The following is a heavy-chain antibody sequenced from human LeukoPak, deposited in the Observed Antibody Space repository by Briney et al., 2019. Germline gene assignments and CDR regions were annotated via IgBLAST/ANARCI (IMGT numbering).Heavy chain of an antibody. CDR2: IRYDGSNK. Sequence: SGGSLRLSCAASGFTFSSYGMHWVRQAPGKGLEWVAFIRYDGSNKYYADSVKGRFTISRDNSKNTLYLQMNSLRAEDTAVYYCARRAGGYSHPYDYRGQGILVTVSS. CDR1: GFTFSSYG. CDR3: ARRAGGYSHPYDY. J-gene: IGHJ4*02. V-gene: IGHV3-30*02. D-gene: IGHD4-23*01.